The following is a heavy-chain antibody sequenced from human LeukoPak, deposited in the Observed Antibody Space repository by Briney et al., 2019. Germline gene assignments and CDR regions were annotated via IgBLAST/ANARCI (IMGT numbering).Heavy chain of an antibody. V-gene: IGHV3-66*01. D-gene: IGHD5-18*01. CDR1: GFNVSNNY. J-gene: IGHJ6*03. CDR2: IFSGGST. CDR3: ASRGYSYGYEGYYYMDV. Sequence: GGSLRLSCAASGFNVSNNYMSWVRQASGEGLEWVSVIFSGGSTYYADSVKGRFTISRDNSKNTLYLQMNSLRVDDTAVYYCASRGYSYGYEGYYYMDVWGKGTTVTVSS.